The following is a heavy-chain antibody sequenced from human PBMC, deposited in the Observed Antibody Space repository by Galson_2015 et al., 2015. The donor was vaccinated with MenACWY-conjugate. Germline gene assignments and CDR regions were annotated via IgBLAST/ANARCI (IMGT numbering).Heavy chain of an antibody. Sequence: SLRISCATSGFTFSNSWMGWVRQAPGKGLEWGANIKHDGSGKFYVDSVKGRFIIYRDNAKNSLYLQMDSLRSEDTAVYFCARAKEQWLSKTFDVWVQGTLVTVSS. CDR3: ARAKEQWLSKTFDV. V-gene: IGHV3-7*01. D-gene: IGHD6-19*01. CDR2: IKHDGSGK. J-gene: IGHJ3*01. CDR1: GFTFSNSW.